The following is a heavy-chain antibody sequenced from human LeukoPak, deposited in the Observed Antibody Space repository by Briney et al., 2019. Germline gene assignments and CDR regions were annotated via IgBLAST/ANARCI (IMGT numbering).Heavy chain of an antibody. J-gene: IGHJ3*02. V-gene: IGHV3-30*03. D-gene: IGHD5-24*01. Sequence: PGGSLRLSCAASGSTFSSYGMHWVRQAPGKGLEWVAVISYDGSNKYYADSVKGRFTVSRDNSKNTLYLQMNSLRAEDTAVYYCAREVVEMATGFDIWGQGTMVTVSS. CDR2: ISYDGSNK. CDR3: AREVVEMATGFDI. CDR1: GSTFSSYG.